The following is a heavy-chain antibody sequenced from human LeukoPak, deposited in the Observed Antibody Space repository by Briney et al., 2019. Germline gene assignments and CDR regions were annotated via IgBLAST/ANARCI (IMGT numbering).Heavy chain of an antibody. J-gene: IGHJ4*02. D-gene: IGHD2-2*01. Sequence: GGSLRLSCAASGLTFTKAWMTWVRQAPGEGLEWVSAISGSGGSTYYADSVKGRFTISGDNSKNTLYLQMNSLRAEDTAVYYCANVIVVVPAANDYWGQGTLVTVSS. CDR2: ISGSGGST. CDR1: GLTFTKAW. CDR3: ANVIVVVPAANDY. V-gene: IGHV3-23*01.